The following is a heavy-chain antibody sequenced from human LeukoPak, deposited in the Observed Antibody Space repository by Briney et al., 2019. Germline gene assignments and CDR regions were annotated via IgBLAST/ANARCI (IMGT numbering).Heavy chain of an antibody. V-gene: IGHV4-39*01. D-gene: IGHD6-19*01. CDR3: ASSFRYSSGWYSRFFRINWFDP. CDR2: IYYSGST. Sequence: PSETLSLTCTVSGGSISSSSYYWGWIRQPPGKGLEWIGSIYYSGSTYYNPSLKSRVTISVDTSKNQFSLKLSSVTAADTAVYYCASSFRYSSGWYSRFFRINWFDPWGQGTLVTVSS. J-gene: IGHJ5*02. CDR1: GGSISSSSYY.